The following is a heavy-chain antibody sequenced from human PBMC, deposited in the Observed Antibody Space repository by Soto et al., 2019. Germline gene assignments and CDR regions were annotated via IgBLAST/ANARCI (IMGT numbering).Heavy chain of an antibody. CDR1: GFTFNSYG. J-gene: IGHJ6*02. Sequence: PGGSLRLSCAASGFTFNSYGMHWVRQGPGNGLEWVAFISYDSTKTYYADSVKGQFTISRDNSNSALHVQMNSLTGEDTAVYYCARTRSAWSDFHYYSLDVWGQGTTVTVSS. D-gene: IGHD1-26*01. CDR3: ARTRSAWSDFHYYSLDV. V-gene: IGHV3-30*03. CDR2: ISYDSTKT.